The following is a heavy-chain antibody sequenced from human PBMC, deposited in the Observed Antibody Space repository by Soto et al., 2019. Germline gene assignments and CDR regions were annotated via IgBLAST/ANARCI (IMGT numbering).Heavy chain of an antibody. J-gene: IGHJ4*02. D-gene: IGHD3-9*01. CDR3: AKEDDALTGYFNEYLVS. Sequence: EVALLESGGGLVQPGGSLRLSCEVSGVAFSFYSMSWVRQAPGKGLEWVASISGNGATTYYAASGKGRFTFSRDNSKNTVHLQMNSLRAEDTAVYYCAKEDDALTGYFNEYLVSWGQGTLVCVSS. CDR2: ISGNGATT. V-gene: IGHV3-23*01. CDR1: GVAFSFYS.